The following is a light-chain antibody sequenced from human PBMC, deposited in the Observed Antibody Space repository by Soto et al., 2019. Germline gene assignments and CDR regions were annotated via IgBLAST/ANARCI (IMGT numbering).Light chain of an antibody. J-gene: IGKJ4*01. CDR1: QTISAF. Sequence: DIQMTQSPSSLSASVGDNVTISCRASQTISAFLNWHQQKVGKAPKVLMYAAASPQSGVPSRFSGSGFGTHFTLTISSLQPEDSATYYCQQSFSSPVTFGGGTKIEIK. CDR3: QQSFSSPVT. V-gene: IGKV1-39*01. CDR2: AAA.